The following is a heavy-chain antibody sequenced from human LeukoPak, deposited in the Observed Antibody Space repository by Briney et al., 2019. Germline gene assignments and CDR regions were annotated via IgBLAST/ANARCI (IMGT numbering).Heavy chain of an antibody. CDR2: IYTSGGT. CDR1: GGSISSGSYY. V-gene: IGHV4-61*02. CDR3: ARRLGVLSMIPRRKWFDP. Sequence: ASETLSLTCTVSGGSISSGSYYWSWIRQPAGKGLEWIGRIYTSGGTNYNPSLKSRVTMSVDTSKNQFSLKLSSVTAADTAVYYCARRLGVLSMIPRRKWFDPWGQGTLVTVPS. J-gene: IGHJ5*02. D-gene: IGHD2/OR15-2a*01.